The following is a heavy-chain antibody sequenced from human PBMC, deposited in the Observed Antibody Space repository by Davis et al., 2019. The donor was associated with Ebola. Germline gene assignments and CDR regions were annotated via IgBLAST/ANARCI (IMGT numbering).Heavy chain of an antibody. CDR2: IYYSEST. V-gene: IGHV4-59*01. Sequence: PSETLSLTCTVSGGSISSYYWIWIRQPPGKGLAWIGYIYYSESTNYNPSLKSRVTISVDTSKKQFSLKLSSVTAADTAVYYCAGDLVGYGGIPYWYFDLWGRGTLVTVSS. J-gene: IGHJ2*01. CDR3: AGDLVGYGGIPYWYFDL. D-gene: IGHD4-23*01. CDR1: GGSISSYY.